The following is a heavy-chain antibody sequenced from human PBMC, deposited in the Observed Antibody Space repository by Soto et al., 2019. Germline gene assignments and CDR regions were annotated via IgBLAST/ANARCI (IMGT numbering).Heavy chain of an antibody. CDR2: IHVSGST. CDR1: GGSVSSGSYH. Sequence: SETLSLTCTVSGGSVSSGSYHWTWIRQTPGKALQWIGYIHVSGSTNSNPSLKNRDTISMDTSKNQFSLKLTSVTAADTAVYYCARDGHGMDVWGQGTTVTVSS. CDR3: ARDGHGMDV. V-gene: IGHV4-61*01. J-gene: IGHJ6*02.